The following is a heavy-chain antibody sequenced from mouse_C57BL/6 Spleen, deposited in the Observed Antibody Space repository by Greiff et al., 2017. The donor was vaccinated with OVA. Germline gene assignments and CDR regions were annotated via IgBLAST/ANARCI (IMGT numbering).Heavy chain of an antibody. J-gene: IGHJ1*03. CDR2: IYPRDGST. V-gene: IGHV1-85*01. D-gene: IGHD2-5*01. Sequence: QVQLQQSGPELVKPGASVKLSCKASGYTFTSYDINWVKQRPGQGLEWIGWIYPRDGSTKYNEKLKGKATLTVDTSSSTAYMELHSLTSEDSAVYFCARASYYSNPYWYFDVWGTGTTVTVSS. CDR3: ARASYYSNPYWYFDV. CDR1: GYTFTSYD.